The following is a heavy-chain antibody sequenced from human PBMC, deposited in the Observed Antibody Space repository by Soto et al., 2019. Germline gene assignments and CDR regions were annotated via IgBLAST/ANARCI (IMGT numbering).Heavy chain of an antibody. CDR3: ANGGKNFDY. CDR1: GFIFSNYA. J-gene: IGHJ4*02. Sequence: GGSLRLSCVASGFIFSNYAMIWVRQAPGKGPEWVANIKEDGSEKYYVDSVKGRFTISRDNAKNSLYLQMNSLRAEDTAVYYCANGGKNFDYWGQGTLVTVSS. D-gene: IGHD3-16*01. V-gene: IGHV3-7*05. CDR2: IKEDGSEK.